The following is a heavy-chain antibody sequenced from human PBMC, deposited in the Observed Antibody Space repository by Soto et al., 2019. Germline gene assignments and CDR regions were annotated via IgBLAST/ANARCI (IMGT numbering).Heavy chain of an antibody. J-gene: IGHJ4*02. CDR2: IVPTVDTS. V-gene: IGHV1-69*14. CDR3: VRVVAIPGYPDN. D-gene: IGHD5-12*01. CDR1: GATFSSYA. Sequence: QVQLVQSGAEVRQPASSVKVSCKTSGATFSSYAITWVRQAPGQGLEWMGGIVPTVDTSTYAQKFQGRVTITADKVTKTDYMELSSLRSDDTAVYYCVRVVAIPGYPDNWGQGTLVSVSS.